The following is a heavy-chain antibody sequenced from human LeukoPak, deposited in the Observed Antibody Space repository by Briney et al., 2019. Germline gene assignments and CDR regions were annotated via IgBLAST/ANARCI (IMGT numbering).Heavy chain of an antibody. J-gene: IGHJ4*02. V-gene: IGHV4-39*07. Sequence: SETLSLTCTVSGDSISSSSYYWGWIRQPPGKGLEWIGYIYHSGSTYYNPSLKSRVTISVDRSKNQFSLKLSSVTAADTAVYYCARGSIAAVNFYWGQGTLVTVSS. CDR3: ARGSIAAVNFY. CDR2: IYHSGST. CDR1: GDSISSSSYY. D-gene: IGHD6-13*01.